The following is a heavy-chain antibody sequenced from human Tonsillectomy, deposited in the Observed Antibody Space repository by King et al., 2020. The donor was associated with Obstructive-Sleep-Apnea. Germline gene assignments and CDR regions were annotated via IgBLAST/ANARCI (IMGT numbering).Heavy chain of an antibody. CDR3: AKDIRGDYYYYYYGMDV. J-gene: IGHJ6*02. Sequence: LVQSGGGLVQPGRSLGLSCAASGFTFDDYAMHWVRQAPGKGLEWVSGRSWNSGSEGYADSVKGRFTIYRDNAKNSLYLQMNSLRAEDTALYYCAKDIRGDYYYYYYGMDVWGQGTTVTVSS. CDR1: GFTFDDYA. CDR2: RSWNSGSE. D-gene: IGHD3-10*01. V-gene: IGHV3-9*01.